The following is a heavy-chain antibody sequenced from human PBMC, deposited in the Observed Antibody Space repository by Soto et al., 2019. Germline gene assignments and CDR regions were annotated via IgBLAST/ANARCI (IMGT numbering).Heavy chain of an antibody. CDR1: GFTFSSYA. Sequence: GGSLRLSCAASGFTFSSYAMSWVRQAPGKGLEWVSAISGSGGSTYDADSVKGRFTISRDNSKNTLYLQMNSMRAEDTAVYYCARISGWRGYYFDYWGQGTLVTVSS. CDR2: ISGSGGST. V-gene: IGHV3-23*01. J-gene: IGHJ4*02. CDR3: ARISGWRGYYFDY. D-gene: IGHD6-19*01.